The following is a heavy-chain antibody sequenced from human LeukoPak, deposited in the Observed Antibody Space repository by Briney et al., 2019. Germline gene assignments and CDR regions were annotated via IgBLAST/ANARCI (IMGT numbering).Heavy chain of an antibody. CDR1: GFTFSSNA. CDR2: ITGSGGST. V-gene: IGHV3-23*01. Sequence: GGSLRLSCAASGFTFSSNAMSWVRQAPGKGLEWVSSITGSGGSTYNADSVKGRFTISRDNSKNTLYLQMSSLRAEDTAVYYCATDFRGEPRYFQHWGQGTLVTVS. D-gene: IGHD3-16*01. J-gene: IGHJ1*01. CDR3: ATDFRGEPRYFQH.